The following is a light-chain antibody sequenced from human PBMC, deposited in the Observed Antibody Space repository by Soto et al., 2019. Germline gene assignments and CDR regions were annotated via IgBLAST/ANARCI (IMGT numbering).Light chain of an antibody. Sequence: EIVLTQSPATLSLSPGERENVYCRASQSVGSYLAWYQQKPGQAPRLLISDASNRATGIPARFSGSGSGTEFTLTISSLQPDDFATYYCQQYDTYSRTFGQGTKVDIK. CDR3: QQYDTYSRT. J-gene: IGKJ1*01. CDR1: QSVGSY. V-gene: IGKV3-11*01. CDR2: DAS.